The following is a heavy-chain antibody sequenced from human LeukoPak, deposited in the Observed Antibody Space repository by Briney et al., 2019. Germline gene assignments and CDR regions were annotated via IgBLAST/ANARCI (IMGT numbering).Heavy chain of an antibody. D-gene: IGHD3-3*01. CDR3: ARAGFWSGYYTD. CDR2: IYHSGST. Sequence: SETLSLTCTVSGGSISSGGYYWSWIRQPPWKGLEWIGYIYHSGSTYYNPSLKSRVTISVDRSKNQFSLKLSSVTAADTAVYYCARAGFWSGYYTDWGQGTLVTVSS. V-gene: IGHV4-30-2*01. J-gene: IGHJ4*02. CDR1: GGSISSGGYY.